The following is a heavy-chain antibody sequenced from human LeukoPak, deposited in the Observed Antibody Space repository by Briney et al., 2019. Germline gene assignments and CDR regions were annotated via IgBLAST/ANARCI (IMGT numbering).Heavy chain of an antibody. CDR1: GFIFSVYG. CDR2: INWNGGST. V-gene: IGHV3-20*04. J-gene: IGHJ6*03. D-gene: IGHD6-13*01. Sequence: PGGTLRLSCAASGFIFSVYGMTWVRQVPGKGLEWVSGINWNGGSTGYADSVKGRFTISRDNAKNSLYLQMNSLRAEDTALYYCARDIMRDIAAAGGMDVWGKGTTVTVSS. CDR3: ARDIMRDIAAAGGMDV.